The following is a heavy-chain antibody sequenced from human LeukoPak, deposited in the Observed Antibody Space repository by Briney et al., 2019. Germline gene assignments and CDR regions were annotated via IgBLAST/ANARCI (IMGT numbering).Heavy chain of an antibody. V-gene: IGHV3-53*01. CDR3: ARDKNGPET. CDR2: IYTSGST. J-gene: IGHJ4*02. Sequence: GGSLRLSCAASGFTVSSNYISWVRQAPGKGLEWVSLIYTSGSTYYADSVKGRFTISRDNSKNTLSLQMNSLRAEDTAVYYCARDKNGPETWGQGTLVTVSS. CDR1: GFTVSSNY. D-gene: IGHD1-14*01.